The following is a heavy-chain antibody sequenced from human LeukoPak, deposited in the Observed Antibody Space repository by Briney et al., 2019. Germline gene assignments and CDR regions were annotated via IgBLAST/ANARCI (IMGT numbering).Heavy chain of an antibody. CDR2: ISYDGSNK. CDR3: ARAVTDDYMFDY. Sequence: GGSLRLSCAASGSTFSSYAMHWVRQAPGKGLEWVAVISYDGSNKYYADSVKGRFTISRDNSKNTLYLQMNSRRAEDTAVYYCARAVTDDYMFDYWGQGTLVTVSS. J-gene: IGHJ4*02. D-gene: IGHD4-4*01. CDR1: GSTFSSYA. V-gene: IGHV3-30-3*01.